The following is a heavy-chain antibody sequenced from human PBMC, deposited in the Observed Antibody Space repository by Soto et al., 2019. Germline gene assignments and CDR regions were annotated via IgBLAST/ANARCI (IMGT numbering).Heavy chain of an antibody. CDR3: ARSEVEGPDSSGYSAFDI. D-gene: IGHD3-22*01. CDR2: INPNSGGT. J-gene: IGHJ3*02. CDR1: GYTFTGYY. Sequence: ASVKVSRKASGYTFTGYYMHWVRQAPGQGLEWMGWINPNSGGTNYAQKFQGWVTMTRDTSISTAYMELSRLRSDDTAVYYCARSEVEGPDSSGYSAFDIWGQGTMVTVSS. V-gene: IGHV1-2*04.